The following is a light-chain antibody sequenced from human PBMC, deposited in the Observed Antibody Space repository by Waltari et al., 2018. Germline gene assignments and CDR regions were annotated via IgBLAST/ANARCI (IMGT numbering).Light chain of an antibody. CDR1: QSVSSY. CDR2: DAS. J-gene: IGKJ4*01. Sequence: ELLMTQSPITLSVSPGERVTLPCRASQSVSSYLAWYQQKPGQAPRLIIYDASTRATGGPARLSGSGSWTEFTLTISSLQSEDFAVYYCQQYKNWPLTFGGGTKVEIK. CDR3: QQYKNWPLT. V-gene: IGKV3-15*01.